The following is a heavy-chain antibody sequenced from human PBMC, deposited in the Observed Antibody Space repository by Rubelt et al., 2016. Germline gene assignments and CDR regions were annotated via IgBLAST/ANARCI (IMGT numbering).Heavy chain of an antibody. V-gene: IGHV3-21*04. CDR1: GFTFSTYS. CDR3: ARVYSSAWFNDH. CDR2: ISGSGSST. D-gene: IGHD6-19*01. Sequence: EVQLVESGGGLVKPGGSLRLSCAASGFTFSTYSMNWVRQAPGKGLEWVSGISGSGSSTYFADSVKGRFTISRDSSKNTRYLQMNSLRAEDTAIYYCARVYSSAWFNDHWGQGTLVTVSS. J-gene: IGHJ4*02.